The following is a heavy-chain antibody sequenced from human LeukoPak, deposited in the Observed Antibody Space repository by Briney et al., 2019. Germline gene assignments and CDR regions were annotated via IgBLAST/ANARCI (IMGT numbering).Heavy chain of an antibody. Sequence: GASVKVSCKASGGTFSSYAISWVRQAPGQGLEWMGRIIPIFGIANYAQKFQGRVTITADKSTSTAHMELSSLRSEDTAVYYCARDMAAAGAVADHDAFDIWGQGTMVTVSS. CDR2: IIPIFGIA. CDR1: GGTFSSYA. J-gene: IGHJ3*02. CDR3: ARDMAAAGAVADHDAFDI. D-gene: IGHD6-19*01. V-gene: IGHV1-69*04.